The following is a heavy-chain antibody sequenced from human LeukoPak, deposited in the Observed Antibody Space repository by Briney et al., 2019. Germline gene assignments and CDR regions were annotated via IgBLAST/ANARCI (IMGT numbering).Heavy chain of an antibody. CDR1: GGSISSGGYS. V-gene: IGHV4-30-2*01. CDR3: ARQDLGFGDYGGGVDY. J-gene: IGHJ4*02. CDR2: IYHSGST. D-gene: IGHD4-17*01. Sequence: SETLSLTCAVSGGSISSGGYSWSWIRQPPGEGLEWIGYIYHSGSTYYNPSLKSRVTISIDRSKNQFSLKLSSVTAADTAVYYCARQDLGFGDYGGGVDYWGQGTLVTVSS.